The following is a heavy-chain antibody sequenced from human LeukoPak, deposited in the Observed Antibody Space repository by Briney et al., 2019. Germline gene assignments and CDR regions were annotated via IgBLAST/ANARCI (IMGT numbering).Heavy chain of an antibody. CDR3: ARVSPSALAYFDY. Sequence: SETLSLTCTVSGGSISSYYWSWIRQPPGKGLEWIGYIYYSGSTNYNPSLKSRVTISVDTSKNQFSLKLSSVTAADTAVYYCARVSPSALAYFDYWGQGTLVTVSS. CDR2: IYYSGST. V-gene: IGHV4-59*12. J-gene: IGHJ4*02. D-gene: IGHD6-13*01. CDR1: GGSISSYY.